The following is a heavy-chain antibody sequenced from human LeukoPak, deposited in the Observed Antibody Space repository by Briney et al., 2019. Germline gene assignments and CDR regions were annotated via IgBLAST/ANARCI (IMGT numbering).Heavy chain of an antibody. Sequence: GGSLRLSCAASGFTFSSNGMHWVRQAPGKGLEWVAIISYDGSNKYYADSVKGRFTISRDNSKNTLYLHMNSLRAEDTAVYYCAKDYYDTLTVAQHWGQGTLVTVSS. J-gene: IGHJ1*01. CDR1: GFTFSSNG. D-gene: IGHD3-9*01. V-gene: IGHV3-30*18. CDR3: AKDYYDTLTVAQH. CDR2: ISYDGSNK.